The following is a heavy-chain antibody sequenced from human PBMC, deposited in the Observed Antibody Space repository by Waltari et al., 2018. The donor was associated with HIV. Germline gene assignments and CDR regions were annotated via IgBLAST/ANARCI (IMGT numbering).Heavy chain of an antibody. CDR1: GYTFAHQD. Sequence: PSGAEMREPGASVKVPCKALGYTFAHQDVNWIRRASGRGLEWLGWMNRDSGNAGFGQRLQGRPNMTSATSAHIVYLELFKLDSQATAFYYCSLARRGAVFGDDWGQGTLVTVSS. V-gene: IGHV1-8*01. J-gene: IGHJ4*02. CDR3: SLARRGAVFGDD. CDR2: MNRDSGNA. D-gene: IGHD3-3*01.